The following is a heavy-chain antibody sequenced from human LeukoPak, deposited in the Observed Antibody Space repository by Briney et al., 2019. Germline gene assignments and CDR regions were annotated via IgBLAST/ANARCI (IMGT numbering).Heavy chain of an antibody. V-gene: IGHV4-30-2*01. CDR1: GGSISSGGYS. J-gene: IGHJ4*02. D-gene: IGHD3-16*01. CDR2: IYHSGST. CDR3: ARVDRAVGWGPDY. Sequence: PSQTLSFTCAVSGGSISSGGYSWSWIRQPPGKGLEWIGYIYHSGSTYYNPSLKSRVTISVDRSKNQFSLKLSSVTAADTAVYYCARVDRAVGWGPDYWGQGTLVTVSS.